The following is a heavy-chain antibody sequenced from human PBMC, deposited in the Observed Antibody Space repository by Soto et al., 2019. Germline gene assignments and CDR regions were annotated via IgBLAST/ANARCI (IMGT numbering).Heavy chain of an antibody. J-gene: IGHJ6*02. CDR3: ARGYYGDYYYYYGMDV. V-gene: IGHV3-53*01. D-gene: IGHD4-17*01. CDR2: IYSGGST. Sequence: PWGSLRLSCAASGFTVSSNYMSWVRQAPGKGLEWVSVIYSGGSTYYADSVKGRFTISRDNSKNTLYLQMNSLRAEDTAVYYCARGYYGDYYYYYGMDVWGQGTTVTVSS. CDR1: GFTVSSNY.